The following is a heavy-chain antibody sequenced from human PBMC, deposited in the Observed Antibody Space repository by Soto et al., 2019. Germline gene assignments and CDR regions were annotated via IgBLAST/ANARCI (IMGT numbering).Heavy chain of an antibody. J-gene: IGHJ4*02. CDR2: IYHSGST. Sequence: SETLSLTCAVSGGSISSGGYSWSWIRQPPGKGLEWIGYIYHSGSTYYNPSLKSRVTISVDRSKNQFSLKLSSVTAADTAVYYCDRAGYSSLKGYYCDYWGQGNLVPAAS. CDR3: DRAGYSSLKGYYCDY. V-gene: IGHV4-30-2*01. CDR1: GGSISSGGYS. D-gene: IGHD6-13*01.